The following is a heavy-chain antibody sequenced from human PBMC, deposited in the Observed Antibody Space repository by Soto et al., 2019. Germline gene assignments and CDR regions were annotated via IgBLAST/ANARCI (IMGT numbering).Heavy chain of an antibody. V-gene: IGHV3-30-3*01. CDR1: GFSFSSCA. J-gene: IGHJ4*02. Sequence: QVQLVESGGGVVQPGRSLRLSCAASGFSFSSCAMHWVRQAPGKGLEWVAVISHDGSNKYYADSVKGRFTISRDNSINTLYLQMYSLRAEDTAVYYCARVSIAVAGIAYYFDYWGQGTLVTVSS. CDR3: ARVSIAVAGIAYYFDY. D-gene: IGHD6-19*01. CDR2: ISHDGSNK.